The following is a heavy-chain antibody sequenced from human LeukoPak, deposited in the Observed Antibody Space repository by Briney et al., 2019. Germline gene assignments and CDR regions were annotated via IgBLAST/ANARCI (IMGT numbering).Heavy chain of an antibody. Sequence: SETLSLTCTVSGVSISTSTYYWGWVRQPPGKGLEWIGNIYYSGRTYYSPPLMSRLTISVDTSKNQFSLKLTSVTAADTAVYYCARQKIEVFNWFDLWGQGTLVTVSS. J-gene: IGHJ5*02. V-gene: IGHV4-39*07. CDR1: GVSISTSTYY. CDR3: ARQKIEVFNWFDL. CDR2: IYYSGRT. D-gene: IGHD3-22*01.